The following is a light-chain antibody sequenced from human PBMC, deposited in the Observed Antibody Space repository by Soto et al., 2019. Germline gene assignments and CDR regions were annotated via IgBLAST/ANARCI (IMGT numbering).Light chain of an antibody. CDR2: EGS. Sequence: QSVLTQPASLSGSPGQSITISCTGTSSDIGAYDYVSWYQQEPGKAPKLMIYEGSKRPSGVSNRFSGSKSGNTASLTISGLQAEDEAHYYCCSYVGSDTYVIFGGGTKLTVL. CDR3: CSYVGSDTYVI. CDR1: SSDIGAYDY. J-gene: IGLJ2*01. V-gene: IGLV2-23*01.